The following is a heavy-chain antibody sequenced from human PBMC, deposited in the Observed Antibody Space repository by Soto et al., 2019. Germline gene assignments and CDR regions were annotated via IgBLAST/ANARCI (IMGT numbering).Heavy chain of an antibody. J-gene: IGHJ4*02. CDR3: ARAFAGTSSSDY. CDR1: GFSFSSYS. V-gene: IGHV3-21*01. Sequence: GGSLRLSCAASGFSFSSYSMIWVRQAPGEGLEWVSFITSSSSSIFYAASVQGRFTISRDNAKNSLYLQMNGLRAEDTAVYYCARAFAGTSSSDYWGQGTLVTSPQ. CDR2: ITSSSSSI. D-gene: IGHD6-13*01.